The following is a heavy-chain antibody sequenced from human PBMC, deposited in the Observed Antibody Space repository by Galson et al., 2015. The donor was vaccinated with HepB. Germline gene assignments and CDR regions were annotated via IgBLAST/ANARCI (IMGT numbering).Heavy chain of an antibody. CDR3: ARGSSYDMRTDY. Sequence: TLSLTCAVSGGSISSGGYSWSWIRQPPGKGLEWIGYIYHSGGTYSNPTLKSRVTISVDRSKNQFSLKLSSVTAADTAVYYCARGSSYDMRTDYWGQGTLVTVSS. J-gene: IGHJ4*02. D-gene: IGHD3-10*01. V-gene: IGHV4-30-2*01. CDR1: GGSISSGGYS. CDR2: IYHSGGT.